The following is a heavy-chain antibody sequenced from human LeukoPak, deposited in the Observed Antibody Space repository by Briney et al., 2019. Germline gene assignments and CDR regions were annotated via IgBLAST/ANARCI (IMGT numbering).Heavy chain of an antibody. D-gene: IGHD3-9*01. V-gene: IGHV4-30-2*01. CDR1: GGSISSGGYS. Sequence: SETLSLTCAVSGGSISSGGYSWSWIRQPPGKGLEWIGYIYHSGSTYYNPSLKSRATISVDRSKNQFSLKLSSVTAAATAVYYCARDLTTYYDILTGPGGWFDPWGQGTLVTVSS. J-gene: IGHJ5*02. CDR3: ARDLTTYYDILTGPGGWFDP. CDR2: IYHSGST.